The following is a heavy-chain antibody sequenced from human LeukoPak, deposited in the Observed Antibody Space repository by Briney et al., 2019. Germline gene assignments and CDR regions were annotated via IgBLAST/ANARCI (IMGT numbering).Heavy chain of an antibody. D-gene: IGHD3-22*01. V-gene: IGHV3-7*03. Sequence: GGSLRLSCAASGFTISSYWMSWVRQAPGKGLEWVANIKQDGSEKYYVDSVKGRFTISRDNAKNSLYLQMNSLRAEDTAVYYCARDTKTRYYDSSGYYYSLNGDYWGQGTLVTVSS. J-gene: IGHJ4*02. CDR2: IKQDGSEK. CDR3: ARDTKTRYYDSSGYYYSLNGDY. CDR1: GFTISSYW.